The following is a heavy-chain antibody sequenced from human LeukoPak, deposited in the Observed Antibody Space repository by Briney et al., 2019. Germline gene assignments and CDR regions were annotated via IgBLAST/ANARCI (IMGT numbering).Heavy chain of an antibody. CDR1: GFTFNTYF. D-gene: IGHD4/OR15-4a*01. CDR2: ITNSGAT. J-gene: IGHJ1*01. Sequence: GGSLRLSCAASGFTFNTYFMSWVRQAPGEGLEWVSVITNSGATYYIDSVKGRFTISRDNSKNTLYLQMNSLRVEDTAVYYCAKCRSGATKEPYFQHWGQGTLVTVSS. V-gene: IGHV3-23*01. CDR3: AKCRSGATKEPYFQH.